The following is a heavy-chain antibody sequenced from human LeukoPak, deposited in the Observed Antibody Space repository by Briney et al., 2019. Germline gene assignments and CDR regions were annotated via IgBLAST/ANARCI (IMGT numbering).Heavy chain of an antibody. J-gene: IGHJ3*02. CDR3: ARAIIYRYSGTPSSLGNAFDI. V-gene: IGHV4-38-2*02. CDR2: IYHSGST. D-gene: IGHD1-26*01. CDR1: GYSISSGYY. Sequence: PSETLSLTCTVSGYSISSGYYWGWIRQPPGKGLEWIGSIYHSGSTYYNPSLKSRVTISVDTSKNQFSLKLSSVTAADTAVYYCARAIIYRYSGTPSSLGNAFDIWGQGTMVTVSS.